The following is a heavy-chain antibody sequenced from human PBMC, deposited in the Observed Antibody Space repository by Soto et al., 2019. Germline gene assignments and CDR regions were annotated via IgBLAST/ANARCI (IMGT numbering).Heavy chain of an antibody. J-gene: IGHJ4*02. CDR2: IYPGDSDT. CDR3: ARAGASWIQLWPFDY. Sequence: GASLKISCKGSGYSFTRYWIGWVRQMPGKGLEWMGIIYPGDSDTRYSPSFQGQVTISADKSISTAYLQWSSLKASDTAMYYCARAGASWIQLWPFDYWGQGTLVTVSS. CDR1: GYSFTRYW. V-gene: IGHV5-51*01. D-gene: IGHD5-18*01.